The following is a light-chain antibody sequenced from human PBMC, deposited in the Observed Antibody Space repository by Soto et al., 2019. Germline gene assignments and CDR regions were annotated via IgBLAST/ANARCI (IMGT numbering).Light chain of an antibody. CDR2: DAS. J-gene: IGKJ1*01. Sequence: DIQMTQSPSTLSASVLDRFTITCRASQSISSWLAWYQQKPGKAPKLLIYDASSLESGVPSRFSGSGSGTEFTLTISSLQPDDFATYYCQQYNSYSTFGQGTKVDI. V-gene: IGKV1-5*01. CDR1: QSISSW. CDR3: QQYNSYST.